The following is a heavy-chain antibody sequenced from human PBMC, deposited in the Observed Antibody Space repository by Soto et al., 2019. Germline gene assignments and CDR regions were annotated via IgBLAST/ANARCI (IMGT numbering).Heavy chain of an antibody. J-gene: IGHJ6*02. CDR3: ARAPYYGMDV. Sequence: EVQLVESGGGLVQPGGSLRLSCAASGFTFSSYDMHWVRQATGKGLEWVSAIGTAGDTYYPGSVKGRFTISRENAKNSLYLHMNSLIAEDTAVYYCARAPYYGMDVWGQGTTVTVSS. V-gene: IGHV3-13*01. CDR1: GFTFSSYD. CDR2: IGTAGDT.